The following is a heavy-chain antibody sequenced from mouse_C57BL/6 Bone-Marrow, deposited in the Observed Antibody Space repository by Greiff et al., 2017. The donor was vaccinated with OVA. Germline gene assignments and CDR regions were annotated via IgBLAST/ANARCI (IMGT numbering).Heavy chain of an antibody. CDR2: IDPSDSYT. Sequence: QVQLQQSGAELVMPGASVKLSCKASGYTFTSYWMHWVKQRPGQGLEWIGEIDPSDSYTNYNQKFKGKSTLTVDKSSSTAYMQLSSLTSEDSAVYYCARSALTGDYWGQGTTLTVSS. V-gene: IGHV1-69*01. CDR3: ARSALTGDY. D-gene: IGHD4-1*01. J-gene: IGHJ2*01. CDR1: GYTFTSYW.